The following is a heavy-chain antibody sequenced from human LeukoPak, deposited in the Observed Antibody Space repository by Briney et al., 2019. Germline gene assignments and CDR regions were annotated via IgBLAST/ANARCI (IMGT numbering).Heavy chain of an antibody. Sequence: GGSLRLSCAASGFTFSTFAMIWVRQPPGKGLEWVSSIFPSGGEIHYADSVRGRFTISRDNSKSTLSLQMNSLKNEDTAVYYCVTEVSGSFPTWGQGTLVTVSS. CDR3: VTEVSGSFPT. V-gene: IGHV3-23*01. CDR2: IFPSGGEI. J-gene: IGHJ4*02. D-gene: IGHD1-26*01. CDR1: GFTFSTFA.